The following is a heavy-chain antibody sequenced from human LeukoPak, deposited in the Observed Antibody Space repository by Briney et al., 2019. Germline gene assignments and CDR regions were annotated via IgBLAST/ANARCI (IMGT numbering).Heavy chain of an antibody. CDR2: FDPEDGET. J-gene: IGHJ3*02. CDR1: GYTLTELS. Sequence: ASVKVSCKVSGYTLTELSMHWVRQAPGKGLEWMGGFDPEDGETIYAQKFQGRVTMTEDTSTDTAYMELSSLRSEDTAVYYCATGKYYCGGDCYYAFDIWGQGTMVTVSS. D-gene: IGHD2-21*01. CDR3: ATGKYYCGGDCYYAFDI. V-gene: IGHV1-24*01.